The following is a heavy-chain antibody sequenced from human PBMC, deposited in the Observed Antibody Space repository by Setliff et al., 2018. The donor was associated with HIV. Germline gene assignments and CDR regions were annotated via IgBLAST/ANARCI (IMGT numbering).Heavy chain of an antibody. CDR1: GDAFSNYA. CDR2: IIPIIGTT. D-gene: IGHD6-13*01. V-gene: IGHV1-69*13. J-gene: IGHJ6*03. CDR3: ATGGDNKLYSNRYYYHYHMDV. Sequence: SVKVSCKASGDAFSNYAFIWVRQAPGQGLEWIGGIIPIIGTTNYAQKFQGRVTITADESTSTAYMELSSLRSEDTAVYYCATGGDNKLYSNRYYYHYHMDVWGEGTAVTVSS.